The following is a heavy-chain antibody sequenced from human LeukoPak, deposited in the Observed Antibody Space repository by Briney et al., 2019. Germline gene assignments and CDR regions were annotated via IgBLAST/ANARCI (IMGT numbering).Heavy chain of an antibody. CDR3: ARGRRGGAKLGDY. V-gene: IGHV3-21*01. D-gene: IGHD1-26*01. CDR2: ISSSSSYI. Sequence: GGSLRLSCAASGFTFSSYSMNWVRQAPGKGLEWVSSISSSSSYIYYADSVKGRFTISRDNAKNSLYLQVNSLRAEDTGVYYCARGRRGGAKLGDYWGQGTLVTVSS. CDR1: GFTFSSYS. J-gene: IGHJ4*02.